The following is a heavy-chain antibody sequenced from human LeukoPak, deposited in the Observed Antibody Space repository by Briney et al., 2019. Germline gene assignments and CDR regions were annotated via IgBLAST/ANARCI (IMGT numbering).Heavy chain of an antibody. Sequence: ASVKVSCKASGYTFTSYGISWVRQAPGQGLEWMGWISAYNGNTNYAQKLQGRVTMTTDTSTSTAYMELRSLRSDDTAVYYCARDRRVVVPAVEGAFDIWGQGTMVTVSS. V-gene: IGHV1-18*01. CDR3: ARDRRVVVPAVEGAFDI. CDR1: GYTFTSYG. J-gene: IGHJ3*02. CDR2: ISAYNGNT. D-gene: IGHD2-2*01.